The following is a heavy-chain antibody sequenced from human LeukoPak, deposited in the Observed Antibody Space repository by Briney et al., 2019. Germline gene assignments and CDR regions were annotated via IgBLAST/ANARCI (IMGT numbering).Heavy chain of an antibody. V-gene: IGHV4-34*01. D-gene: IGHD5-18*01. J-gene: IGHJ3*02. CDR1: GGSFSGYY. CDR3: ARGGYSYADGFDI. CDR2: INHSGST. Sequence: SETLSLTCAVYGGSFSGYYWSWIRQPPGKGLEWIGEINHSGSTNYNPSLKSRVTISVDTSKNQFSLKLSSVTAADTAVYYCARGGYSYADGFDIWGQGTMVTVSS.